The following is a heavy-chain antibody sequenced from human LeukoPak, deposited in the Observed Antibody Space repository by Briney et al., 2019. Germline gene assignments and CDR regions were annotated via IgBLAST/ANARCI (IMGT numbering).Heavy chain of an antibody. CDR1: GGTFSSYA. CDR2: IIPILGIA. Sequence: SVKVSCKASGGTFSSYAISWVRQAPGQGLEWMGRIIPILGIANYAQKFQGRVTITADKSTSTAYMELSSLRSEDTAVYYCARAKNSGSYYYYYGMDVWGQGTTVTVSS. V-gene: IGHV1-69*04. D-gene: IGHD1-26*01. CDR3: ARAKNSGSYYYYYGMDV. J-gene: IGHJ6*02.